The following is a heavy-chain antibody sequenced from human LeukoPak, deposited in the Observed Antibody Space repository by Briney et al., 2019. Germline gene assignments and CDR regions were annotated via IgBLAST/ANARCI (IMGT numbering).Heavy chain of an antibody. V-gene: IGHV3-23*01. Sequence: PGGSLRLSCAASGFTFSSYAMSWVRQAPGKGLEWVSAISGSGGSTYYADSAKGRFTISRDNSKNTLYLQMNSLRAEDTAVYYRAKDPGGFGEFRFDYWGQGTLVTVSS. D-gene: IGHD3-10*01. CDR3: AKDPGGFGEFRFDY. J-gene: IGHJ4*02. CDR1: GFTFSSYA. CDR2: ISGSGGST.